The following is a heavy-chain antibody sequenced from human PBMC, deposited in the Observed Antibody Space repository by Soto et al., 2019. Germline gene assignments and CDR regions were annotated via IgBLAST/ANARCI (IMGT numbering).Heavy chain of an antibody. CDR2: IYYSGST. V-gene: IGHV4-59*01. CDR1: GGSISSYY. D-gene: IGHD3-10*01. Sequence: PSETLSLTCTVSGGSISSYYWSWIRQPPGKGLEWIGYIYYSGSTNYNPSLKSRVTISVDTSKNQFSLKLSSVTAADTAVYYCARGYFGELANYYYYYMDVWGKGTTVTVSS. CDR3: ARGYFGELANYYYYYMDV. J-gene: IGHJ6*03.